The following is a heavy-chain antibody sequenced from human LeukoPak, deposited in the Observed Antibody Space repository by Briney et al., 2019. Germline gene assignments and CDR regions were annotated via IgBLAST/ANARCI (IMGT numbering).Heavy chain of an antibody. CDR1: GFTFSSYE. CDR3: ARDLPYGISDYPPGI. D-gene: IGHD3-22*01. Sequence: GGSLRLSCAASGFTFSSYEMNWVRQAPRKGLERDSYISSRGIAIYYADSVRGRFAISRDNAKNSLYLQMNSLRAEDTAVYYCARDLPYGISDYPPGIWGQGTLVTVSS. V-gene: IGHV3-48*03. CDR2: ISSRGIAI. J-gene: IGHJ4*02.